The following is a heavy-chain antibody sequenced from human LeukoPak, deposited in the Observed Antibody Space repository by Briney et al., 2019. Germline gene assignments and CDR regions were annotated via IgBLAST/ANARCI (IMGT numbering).Heavy chain of an antibody. CDR1: SYSVRSAYY. Sequence: SETLSLTCFVSSYSVRSAYYWGWIRQPPGKGLEWIGNIYHSGSTYYNSSLKSRVTISVDTSKNQFSLKLNSLTAADTAVYYCARVRSGSSTNCFDPWGQGTLVTASS. V-gene: IGHV4-38-2*02. CDR3: ARVRSGSSTNCFDP. J-gene: IGHJ5*02. CDR2: IYHSGST. D-gene: IGHD3-3*01.